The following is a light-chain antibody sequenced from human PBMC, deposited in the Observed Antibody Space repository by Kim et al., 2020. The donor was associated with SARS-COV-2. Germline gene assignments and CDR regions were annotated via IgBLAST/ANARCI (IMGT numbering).Light chain of an antibody. CDR3: CSYATSRSYV. J-gene: IGLJ1*01. Sequence: GQSISISCTGTGRDVGAYNYVSWYQLHPGRAPELMVFDVSEQPSGISNRFSGSKSGNTTSLTITGLQAEDEADYYCCSYATSRSYVFGTGTKITVL. V-gene: IGLV2-14*04. CDR2: DVS. CDR1: GRDVGAYNY.